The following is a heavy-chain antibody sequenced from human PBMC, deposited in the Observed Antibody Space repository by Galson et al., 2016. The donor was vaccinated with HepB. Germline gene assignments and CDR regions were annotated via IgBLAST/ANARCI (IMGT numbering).Heavy chain of an antibody. CDR1: GYTFTSYY. J-gene: IGHJ4*02. D-gene: IGHD2-2*01. CDR3: ARDSRPAYDIVVVPAAMRIDY. V-gene: IGHV1-46*01. Sequence: SVKVSCKASGYTFTSYYMHWVRQAPGQGLEWMGIINPSGGSTSYAQKFQGRVTMTRDTSTSTVYMELSSLRSEDTAVYYCARDSRPAYDIVVVPAAMRIDYWGQGTLVTVSS. CDR2: INPSGGST.